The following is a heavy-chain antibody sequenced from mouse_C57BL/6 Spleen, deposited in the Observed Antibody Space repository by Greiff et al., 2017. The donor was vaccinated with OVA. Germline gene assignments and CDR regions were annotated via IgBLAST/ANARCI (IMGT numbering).Heavy chain of an antibody. V-gene: IGHV5-16*01. J-gene: IGHJ1*03. Sequence: EVKLVESEGGLVQPGSSMKLSCTASGFTFSDYYMAWVRQVPEKGLEWVANINYDGSSTYYLDSLKSRFIISRDNAKNILYLQMSSLKSEDTATYYCARDLTGYFDVWGTGTTVTVSS. CDR1: GFTFSDYY. D-gene: IGHD1-1*01. CDR2: INYDGSST. CDR3: ARDLTGYFDV.